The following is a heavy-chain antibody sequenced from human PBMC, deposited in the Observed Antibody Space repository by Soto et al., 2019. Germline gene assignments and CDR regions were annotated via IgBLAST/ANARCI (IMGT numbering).Heavy chain of an antibody. V-gene: IGHV5-51*01. CDR1: GYSFTSYW. J-gene: IGHJ4*02. D-gene: IGHD3-10*01. CDR3: ARTYYYGSGSYYHFDY. Sequence: PGESLKISFKGSGYSFTSYWIGWVRQMPGKGLEWMGIIYPGDSDTRYSPSFQGQVTISADKSISTAYLQWSSLKASDTAMYYCARTYYYGSGSYYHFDYWGQGTLVTVSS. CDR2: IYPGDSDT.